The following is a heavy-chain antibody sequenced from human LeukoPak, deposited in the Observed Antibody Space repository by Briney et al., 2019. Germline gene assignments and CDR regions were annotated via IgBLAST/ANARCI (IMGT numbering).Heavy chain of an antibody. V-gene: IGHV3-72*01. CDR2: IRRGTNSYTT. J-gene: IGHJ3*02. Sequence: PGGSLRLSCAASGFTFSDYILDRVRQAPGKGLEWVGRIRRGTNSYTTEYAASVKGRFIISRDDSKNSLYLYMDSLKTEDTAVYYCTRDGGEGGNSAFDIWGQGTMVTVS. CDR3: TRDGGEGGNSAFDI. CDR1: GFTFSDYI. D-gene: IGHD3-16*01.